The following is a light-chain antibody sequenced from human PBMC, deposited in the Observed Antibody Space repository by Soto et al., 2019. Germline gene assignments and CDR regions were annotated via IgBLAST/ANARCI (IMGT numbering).Light chain of an antibody. J-gene: IGLJ1*01. CDR1: SSDVGGYNY. Sequence: QSALTQPRSVSGSPGQSVTISCTGTSSDVGGYNYVSWYQQHPGKAPKLMIYDVSKRPSGVPDRFSGSKSGNTASLTISGLQAEDEADYYCCSYAGSSSYAFGTGTKVTVL. V-gene: IGLV2-11*01. CDR2: DVS. CDR3: CSYAGSSSYA.